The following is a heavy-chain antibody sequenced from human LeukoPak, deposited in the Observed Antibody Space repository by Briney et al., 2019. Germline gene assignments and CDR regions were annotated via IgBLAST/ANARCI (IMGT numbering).Heavy chain of an antibody. J-gene: IGHJ3*02. CDR2: ISYDGSNK. CDR1: GFTFSSYG. Sequence: GRSLRLSCAASGFTFSSYGMHWVRQAPGKGLEWVAVISYDGSNKYYADSVKGRFTISRDNSKNTLYLQMNSLRAEDTAVYYCAIPYTAQEKAFDIWGQGTMVTVSS. CDR3: AIPYTAQEKAFDI. D-gene: IGHD2-2*02. V-gene: IGHV3-30*03.